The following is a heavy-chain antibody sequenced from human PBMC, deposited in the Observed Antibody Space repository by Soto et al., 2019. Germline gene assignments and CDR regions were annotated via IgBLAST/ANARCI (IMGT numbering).Heavy chain of an antibody. CDR2: LYGTGGGI. Sequence: PGGSLRLSCAASGFSFSSYAMIWIRQVPGKGLEWVSGLYGTGGGIPYAGSGKGRFSISRDNSANSVYLQLNYLRVEDTAIYYCAKDAVAGDGVWLAHKWGRGTAVTVAS. D-gene: IGHD4-17*01. CDR3: AKDAVAGDGVWLAHK. V-gene: IGHV3-23*01. CDR1: GFSFSSYA. J-gene: IGHJ4*02.